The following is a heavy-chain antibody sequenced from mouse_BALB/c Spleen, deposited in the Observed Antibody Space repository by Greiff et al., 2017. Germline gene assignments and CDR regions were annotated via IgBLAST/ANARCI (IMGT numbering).Heavy chain of an antibody. V-gene: IGHV14-3*02. CDR1: GFNIKDTY. CDR2: IDPANGNT. Sequence: VQLQQSGAELVKPGASVKLSCTASGFNIKDTYMHWVKQRPEQGLEWIGRIDPANGNTKYDPKFQGKATITADTSSNTAYLQLSSLTSEDTAVYYCARGPTATGAMDYWGQGTSVTVSS. CDR3: ARGPTATGAMDY. J-gene: IGHJ4*01. D-gene: IGHD1-2*01.